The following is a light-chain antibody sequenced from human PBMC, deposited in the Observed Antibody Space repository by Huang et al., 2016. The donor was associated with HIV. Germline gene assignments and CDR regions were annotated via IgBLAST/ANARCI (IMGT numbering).Light chain of an antibody. J-gene: IGKJ2*01. CDR1: QSVSY. Sequence: EIVLTQSPGTLSLSPGEGGTLSCRASQSVSYLAWSQQKPGQAPRLLIYGASSRATGVPDRFSGRGSGTDFTLTISRLEPEDFAVYFCQQYGSSPQTFGQGTKLEIK. CDR2: GAS. V-gene: IGKV3-20*01. CDR3: QQYGSSPQT.